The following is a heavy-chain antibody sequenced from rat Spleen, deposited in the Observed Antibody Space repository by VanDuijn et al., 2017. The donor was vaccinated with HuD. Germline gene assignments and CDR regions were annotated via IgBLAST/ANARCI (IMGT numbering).Heavy chain of an antibody. CDR1: GITFSNYA. J-gene: IGHJ2*01. Sequence: EVQLVESGGGLVQPGGTLKLSCAASGITFSNYAMAWVRQAPTKGLEWVATISYDGSSTYYRDSVKGRFTISRDNAKSTLYLQMDSLRSEDTATYYCARRFDFDYWGQGVMVTVSS. V-gene: IGHV5-29*01. CDR2: ISYDGSST. D-gene: IGHD4-3*01. CDR3: ARRFDFDY.